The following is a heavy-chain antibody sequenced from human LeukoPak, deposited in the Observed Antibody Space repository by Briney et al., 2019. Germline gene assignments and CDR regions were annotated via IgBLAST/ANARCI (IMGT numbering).Heavy chain of an antibody. Sequence: PGGSLRLSCAASGFTFSSYNMNWVRQAPGKGLEWVSSISSSSTYIYYTDSVKGRFTISRDNAKNSLYLQMNSLRAEDTAVYYCARDKRMSSGTGYGMDVWGQGTTVTVSS. J-gene: IGHJ6*02. D-gene: IGHD3-10*01. CDR1: GFTFSSYN. CDR2: ISSSSTYI. V-gene: IGHV3-21*01. CDR3: ARDKRMSSGTGYGMDV.